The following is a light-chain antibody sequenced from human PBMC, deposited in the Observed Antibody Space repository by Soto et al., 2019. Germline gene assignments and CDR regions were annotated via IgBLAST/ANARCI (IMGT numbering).Light chain of an antibody. CDR2: DAS. CDR1: QTIDRS. Sequence: DIQMTQSPSTLSASVGDRVTITCRASQTIDRSLNWYQQKPGKAPNLLIYDASNLQSGVPSRFSGSGSGTDFTLTISSLQPDDFATYSCQQSHSLPFTFGPGTKVDIK. J-gene: IGKJ3*01. V-gene: IGKV1-39*01. CDR3: QQSHSLPFT.